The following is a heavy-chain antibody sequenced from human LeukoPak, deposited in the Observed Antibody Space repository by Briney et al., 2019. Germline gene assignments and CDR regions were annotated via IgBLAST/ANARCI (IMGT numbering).Heavy chain of an antibody. CDR1: GGSFSGYY. J-gene: IGHJ5*02. V-gene: IGHV4-34*01. D-gene: IGHD3-3*01. CDR3: ARGPRITIFGVVRPPPFDP. Sequence: PSETLSLTCAVYGGSFSGYYWSWIRQPPGKGLEWIGEINHSGSTNYNPPLKSRVTISVDTSKNQFSLKLSSVTAADTAVYYCARGPRITIFGVVRPPPFDPWGQGTLVTASS. CDR2: INHSGST.